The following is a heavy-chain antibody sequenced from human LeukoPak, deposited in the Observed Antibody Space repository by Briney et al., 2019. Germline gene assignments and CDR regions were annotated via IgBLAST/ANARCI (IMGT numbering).Heavy chain of an antibody. Sequence: GGSPRLSCAASGFTFSNYAMSWVRQAPGKGLEWVSGISGGGGSTYYADSVKGRFTISRDNSKNTLDLQMNSLRAGDTAIYYCAKGISTPDYWGQGTVVTVSS. J-gene: IGHJ4*02. V-gene: IGHV3-23*01. CDR2: ISGGGGST. CDR3: AKGISTPDY. CDR1: GFTFSNYA. D-gene: IGHD2-2*01.